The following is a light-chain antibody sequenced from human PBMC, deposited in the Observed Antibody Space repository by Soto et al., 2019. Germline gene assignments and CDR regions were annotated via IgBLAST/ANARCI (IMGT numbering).Light chain of an antibody. J-gene: IGKJ3*01. CDR2: DAS. Sequence: DIQMTQSPSSLSASVGDRVTITCQASDDISNYLNWYQQKPGKAPKVLIYDASHLESGVPSRFSGDGSGTEFTFTISSLKAEDIATYYCQQYANLPLTCGPGTKVDI. V-gene: IGKV1-33*01. CDR1: DDISNY. CDR3: QQYANLPLT.